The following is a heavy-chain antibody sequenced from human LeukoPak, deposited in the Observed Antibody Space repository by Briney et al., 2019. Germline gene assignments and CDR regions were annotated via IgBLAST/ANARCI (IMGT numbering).Heavy chain of an antibody. CDR2: INHSGST. Sequence: SETLSLTCAVYGGSFSGYYWSWIRQPPGKGLEWIGEINHSGSTYYNPSLKSRVTISVDTSKNQFSLKLSSVTAADTAVYYCARGLLDGSGSFFDYWGQGTLVTVSS. CDR1: GGSFSGYY. D-gene: IGHD3-10*01. V-gene: IGHV4-34*01. J-gene: IGHJ4*02. CDR3: ARGLLDGSGSFFDY.